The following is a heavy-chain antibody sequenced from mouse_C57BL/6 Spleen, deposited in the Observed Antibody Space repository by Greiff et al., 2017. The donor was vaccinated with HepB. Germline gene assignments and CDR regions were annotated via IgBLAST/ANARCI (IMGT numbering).Heavy chain of an antibody. Sequence: EVQGVESGPELVKPGASVKIPCKASGYTFTDYNMDWVKQSHGKSLEWIGDINPNNGGTIYNQKFKGKATLTVDKSSSTAYMELRSLTSEDTAVYYCARLGGSRGPLYYYGSSPFDYWGQGTTLTVSS. D-gene: IGHD1-1*01. J-gene: IGHJ2*01. V-gene: IGHV1-18*01. CDR1: GYTFTDYN. CDR3: ARLGGSRGPLYYYGSSPFDY. CDR2: INPNNGGT.